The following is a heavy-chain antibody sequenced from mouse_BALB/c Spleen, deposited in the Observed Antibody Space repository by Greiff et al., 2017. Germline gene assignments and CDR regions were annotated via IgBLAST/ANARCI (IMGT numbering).Heavy chain of an antibody. CDR2: ISSGGSYT. V-gene: IGHV5-9-3*01. Sequence: DVKLVESGGGLVKPGGSLKLSCAASGFTFSSYAMSWVRQTPEKRLEWVATISSGGSYTYYPDSVKGRFTISRDNAKNTLYLQMSSLRSEDTAMYYGARIPPHYYGSSYWYFDVWGAGTTVTVSS. CDR3: ARIPPHYYGSSYWYFDV. D-gene: IGHD1-1*01. CDR1: GFTFSSYA. J-gene: IGHJ1*01.